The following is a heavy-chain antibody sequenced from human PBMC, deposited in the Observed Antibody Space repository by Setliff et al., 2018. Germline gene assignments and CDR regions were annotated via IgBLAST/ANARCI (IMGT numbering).Heavy chain of an antibody. CDR2: ISWNSYHI. D-gene: IGHD3-3*01. CDR1: GFIFDEYA. CDR3: ARGSRFYIGYYGNYFFHHMDV. V-gene: IGHV3-9*01. Sequence: PGGSLRLSCAASGFIFDEYAMHWVRQAPGKGLEWVSGISWNSYHIDYAGSVRGRFTISRDNAKNSLYLQMNSLTTEDTAVYYCARGSRFYIGYYGNYFFHHMDVWGKGTTVTVSS. J-gene: IGHJ6*03.